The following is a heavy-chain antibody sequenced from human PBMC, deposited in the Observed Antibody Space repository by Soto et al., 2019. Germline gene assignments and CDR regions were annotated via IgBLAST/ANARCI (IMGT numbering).Heavy chain of an antibody. J-gene: IGHJ3*02. Sequence: ASVKVSCKASGGTFSSYAISWVRQAPGQGLEWMGGIIPIFGTANYAQKFQGRVTITADESTSTAYMELSSLRSEDTAVYYCASLPGYCSSTSCYRDAFDIWGQGTMVTVSS. CDR2: IIPIFGTA. CDR1: GGTFSSYA. V-gene: IGHV1-69*13. D-gene: IGHD2-2*03. CDR3: ASLPGYCSSTSCYRDAFDI.